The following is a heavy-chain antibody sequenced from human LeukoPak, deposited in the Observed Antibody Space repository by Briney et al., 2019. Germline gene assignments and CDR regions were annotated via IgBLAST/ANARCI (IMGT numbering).Heavy chain of an antibody. CDR2: ISYDGSNK. CDR1: GFTFSSYG. J-gene: IGHJ3*02. Sequence: PGGSLRLSCAASGFTFSSYGMHWVRQAPGKGLEWVAVISYDGSNKYYADSVKGRFTISRDNSKNTLYLQMNSLRAEDTAVYYCANGMDLMVRGMIDAFDIWGQGTMVTVSS. CDR3: ANGMDLMVRGMIDAFDI. D-gene: IGHD3-10*01. V-gene: IGHV3-30*18.